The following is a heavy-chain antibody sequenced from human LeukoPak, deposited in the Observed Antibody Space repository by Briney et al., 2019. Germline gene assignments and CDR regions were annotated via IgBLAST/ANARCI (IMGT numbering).Heavy chain of an antibody. CDR3: ARGSYYGDYPGY. Sequence: ASVKVSCKASGYTFTGYYMHWVRQAPGQGLEWMGWINPNSGGTNYAQKFQGRVTMTRDTSISTAYMELSRLRSEDTAVYYCARGSYYGDYPGYWGQGTLVTVSS. J-gene: IGHJ4*02. CDR1: GYTFTGYY. V-gene: IGHV1-2*02. D-gene: IGHD4-17*01. CDR2: INPNSGGT.